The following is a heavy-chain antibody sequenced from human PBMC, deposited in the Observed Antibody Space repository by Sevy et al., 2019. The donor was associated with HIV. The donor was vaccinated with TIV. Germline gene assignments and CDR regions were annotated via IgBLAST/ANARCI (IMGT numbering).Heavy chain of an antibody. CDR3: ARVRYCSGGSCYSSYYYYGMDV. Sequence: ASVKVSCKASGYTFTGYYMHWVRQAPGQGLEWMGWINPNSGGTNYAQKFQGRVTMTRDTSISTAYMELSRLRSDDTAVYYCARVRYCSGGSCYSSYYYYGMDVWGQGTTVTVS. V-gene: IGHV1-2*02. CDR1: GYTFTGYY. CDR2: INPNSGGT. J-gene: IGHJ6*02. D-gene: IGHD2-15*01.